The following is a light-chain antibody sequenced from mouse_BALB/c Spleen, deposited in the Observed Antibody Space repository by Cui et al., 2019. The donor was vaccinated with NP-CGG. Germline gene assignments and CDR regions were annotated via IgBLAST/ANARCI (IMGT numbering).Light chain of an antibody. CDR3: ALWYSNHWV. V-gene: IGLV1*01. CDR2: GTN. J-gene: IGLJ1*01. Sequence: QAVVTQESALTTSPGETVTLTCRSSTGAITTRNYANWVQEKPDHLFTGLIGGTNNRAPGVSARFSGSLIGNKAALTITGAQTEDEAIYFCALWYSNHWVFGGGTKLTAL. CDR1: TGAITTRNY.